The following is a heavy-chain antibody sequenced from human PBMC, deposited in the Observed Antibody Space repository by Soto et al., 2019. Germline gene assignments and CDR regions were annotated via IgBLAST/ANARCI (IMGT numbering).Heavy chain of an antibody. Sequence: SETLSLTCTVSGGSISSSSYYWGWIRQPPGKGLEWIGSIYYSGSTYYNPSLKSRVTISVDTSKNQFSLKLSSVTAADTAVYYCARDDYYGSARFDPWGRGTLVTVSS. V-gene: IGHV4-39*07. CDR3: ARDDYYGSARFDP. CDR2: IYYSGST. J-gene: IGHJ5*02. D-gene: IGHD3-10*01. CDR1: GGSISSSSYY.